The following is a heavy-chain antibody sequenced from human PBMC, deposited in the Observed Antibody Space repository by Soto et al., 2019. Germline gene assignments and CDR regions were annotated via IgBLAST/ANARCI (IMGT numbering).Heavy chain of an antibody. CDR1: GFTFTSYA. Sequence: EVQLLESGGGLVQPGGSLRLSCAVSGFTFTSYAMSWVRQAPGKGLEWVSGISGSGGSTYYADSVKGRFTISRDNSKNTLYLQMNSLRGEDTAVYYCAKRGRWLQSLDYWGQGTLFTVSS. D-gene: IGHD1-26*01. CDR3: AKRGRWLQSLDY. CDR2: ISGSGGST. J-gene: IGHJ4*02. V-gene: IGHV3-23*01.